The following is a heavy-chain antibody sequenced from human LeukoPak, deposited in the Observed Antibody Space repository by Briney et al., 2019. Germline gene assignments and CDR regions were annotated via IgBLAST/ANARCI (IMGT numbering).Heavy chain of an antibody. D-gene: IGHD3-10*01. CDR1: GGSISNYY. Sequence: PSETLSLTCTVSGGSISNYYWSWIRQPAGKGLEWIGRIHTSESTNYNPSLKSRVTTPIDTSKNQFSLKLSSVTAADTAVYYCARGHYYAFDIWGQGTVVTVSS. V-gene: IGHV4-4*07. CDR3: ARGHYYAFDI. CDR2: IHTSEST. J-gene: IGHJ3*02.